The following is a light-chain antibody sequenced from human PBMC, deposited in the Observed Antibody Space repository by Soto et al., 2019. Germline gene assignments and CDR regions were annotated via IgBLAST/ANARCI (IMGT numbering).Light chain of an antibody. J-gene: IGLJ1*01. V-gene: IGLV1-40*01. Sequence: QSVLTQPPSVSGAPGQTITMSCTGSGSNVGASYDVHWYQVLPGAGPRLLIYKNNNRPSGVPDRFSGSKSGTSASLAITGLRAEDEADYYCQSYESSRQTGYVFGTGTKLTVL. CDR3: QSYESSRQTGYV. CDR2: KNN. CDR1: GSNVGASYD.